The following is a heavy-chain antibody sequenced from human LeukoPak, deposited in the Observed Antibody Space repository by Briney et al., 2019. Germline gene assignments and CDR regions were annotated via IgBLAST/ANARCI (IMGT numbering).Heavy chain of an antibody. J-gene: IGHJ4*02. V-gene: IGHV1-18*01. CDR3: ARVSLVPAAMVVDY. CDR1: GYTFTSYG. D-gene: IGHD2-2*01. CDR2: ISAYNGNT. Sequence: GASVKVSCKASGYTFTSYGISWVRQAPGQGLEWMGWISAYNGNTNYAQKLQGRVTMTTDTSTSTAYMELRSLRSDDTAVYYCARVSLVPAAMVVDYWGQGTLVTVSS.